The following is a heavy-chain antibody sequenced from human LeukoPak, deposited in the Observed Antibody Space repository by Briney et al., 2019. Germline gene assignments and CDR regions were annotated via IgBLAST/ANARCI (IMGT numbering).Heavy chain of an antibody. CDR3: ATAGIVLDTGAEFLLH. D-gene: IGHD2-8*01. J-gene: IGHJ1*01. Sequence: ASVQVSCKLSGDTLTELSMHWVRQSSGKGLEWMGGFDPEEGETIYAQRFQGRVTMTEDTVTDTAHMELSSLTSEDTAVYYCATAGIVLDTGAEFLLHWGQGTLVTVSS. CDR1: GDTLTELS. V-gene: IGHV1-24*01. CDR2: FDPEEGET.